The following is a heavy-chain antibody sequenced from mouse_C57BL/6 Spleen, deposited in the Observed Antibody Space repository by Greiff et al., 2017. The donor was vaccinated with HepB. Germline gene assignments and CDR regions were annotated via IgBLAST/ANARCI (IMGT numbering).Heavy chain of an antibody. V-gene: IGHV5-16*01. CDR2: INYDGSST. J-gene: IGHJ2*01. CDR1: GFTFSDSY. CDR3: ARHLLGFHH. Sequence: DVKLVESAGGLVQPGSSMKLSCTASGFTFSDSYMAWVRQVPEKGLEWVANINYDGSSTYYLDSLKSRFIISRDNSKNILYLQMSSLKSEDTATYYCARHLLGFHHWGQGTTLTVSS. D-gene: IGHD2-1*01.